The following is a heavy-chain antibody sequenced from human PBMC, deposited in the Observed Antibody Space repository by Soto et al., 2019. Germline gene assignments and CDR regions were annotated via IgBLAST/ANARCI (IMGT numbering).Heavy chain of an antibody. V-gene: IGHV1-69*01. CDR3: ASGQPATFGGVTVYYFYGMDV. Sequence: QEQLVQSGAEVKKPGSSVKVSCKASGGTFNNYAFSWVRQAPGQGLEWVGDIMPLLNTANHAQKFQGRVTITADESTSTVDMELSSLRSDDTAIYYCASGQPATFGGVTVYYFYGMDVWGQGTTVTVSS. CDR2: IMPLLNTA. J-gene: IGHJ6*02. D-gene: IGHD3-16*02. CDR1: GGTFNNYA.